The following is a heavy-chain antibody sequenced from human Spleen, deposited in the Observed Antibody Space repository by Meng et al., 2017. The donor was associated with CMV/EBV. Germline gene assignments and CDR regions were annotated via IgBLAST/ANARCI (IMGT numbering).Heavy chain of an antibody. J-gene: IGHJ4*02. CDR1: GYIFTGYY. CDR3: ARGGGSSWSAVDY. Sequence: ASVKVSCKASGYIFTGYYMHWVRQAPGQGLEWMGWINPNSGGTKYAQKFQGRVTTTRDTSISTAYMELSRLRSDDTAVYYCARGGGSSWSAVDYWGQGTLVTVSS. CDR2: INPNSGGT. D-gene: IGHD6-13*01. V-gene: IGHV1-2*02.